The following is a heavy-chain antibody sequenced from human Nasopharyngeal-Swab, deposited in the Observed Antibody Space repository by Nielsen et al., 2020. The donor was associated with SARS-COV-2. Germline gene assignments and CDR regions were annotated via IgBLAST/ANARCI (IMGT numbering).Heavy chain of an antibody. CDR3: ARDGQSRTNWFDP. D-gene: IGHD2-8*01. CDR2: ISRSGSSI. V-gene: IGHV3-11*04. J-gene: IGHJ5*02. CDR1: GITFSDYF. Sequence: GEALKISCTASGITFSDYFMSWIRQAPGKGLEWVTYISRSGSSIYYADSVKGRFTISRDNAKNSLYLQMNSLRAEVTAVYYCARDGQSRTNWFDPWGQGTVVTVSS.